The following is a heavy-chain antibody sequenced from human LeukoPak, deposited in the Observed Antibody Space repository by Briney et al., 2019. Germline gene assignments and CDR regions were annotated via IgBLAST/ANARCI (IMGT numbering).Heavy chain of an antibody. J-gene: IGHJ4*02. CDR2: IIPIFGTA. CDR1: GGTFSSYT. CDR3: ARGSGYGGNSIYFDY. D-gene: IGHD4-23*01. Sequence: SVKVSCKASGGTFSSYTMSWVRQAPGQGLEWMGGIIPIFGTANYAQKFQGRVTITTDESTSTGYMELSSLRSEDTAVYYCARGSGYGGNSIYFDYWGQGTLVTVSS. V-gene: IGHV1-69*05.